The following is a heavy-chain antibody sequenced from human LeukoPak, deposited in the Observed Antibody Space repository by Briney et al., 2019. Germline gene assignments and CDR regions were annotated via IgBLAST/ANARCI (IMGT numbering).Heavy chain of an antibody. CDR1: GYTFTDYC. J-gene: IGHJ4*02. V-gene: IGHV1-2*02. Sequence: ASVKVSCKASGYTFTDYCIHWVRQAPGQGLEWMGWINPNSGGTSYAQKFQDRVTLTRDTSIRTAYMELSRLTSDDTAVYYCARHPNLDYWGQGTLVFVSS. CDR2: INPNSGGT. CDR3: ARHPNLDY.